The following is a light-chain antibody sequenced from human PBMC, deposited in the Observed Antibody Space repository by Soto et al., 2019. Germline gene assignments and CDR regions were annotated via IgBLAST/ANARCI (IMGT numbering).Light chain of an antibody. CDR1: QSISSW. J-gene: IGKJ3*01. Sequence: DIQMTQSPSILSASVGDRVTSTCRASQSISSWLAWYQQKPGKAPNLLIYKASHLENGVPSRFSGSGSGTEFTLTISSLQPDDFATYYCQHYNSYSEAFGPGTKVDIK. CDR2: KAS. CDR3: QHYNSYSEA. V-gene: IGKV1-5*03.